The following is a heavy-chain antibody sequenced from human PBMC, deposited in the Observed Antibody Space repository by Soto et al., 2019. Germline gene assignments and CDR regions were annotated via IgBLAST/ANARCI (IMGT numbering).Heavy chain of an antibody. D-gene: IGHD4-17*01. J-gene: IGHJ4*02. CDR3: AKSSSDYGDYGGLDY. CDR1: GFTFSSYG. CDR2: ISYDGSNK. V-gene: IGHV3-30*18. Sequence: QVQLVESGGGVVQPGRSLRLSCAASGFTFSSYGMHWVRQAPCKGLEWVAVISYDGSNKYYADSVKGRFTISRDNSKNTLYLQMNSLRAEDTAVYYCAKSSSDYGDYGGLDYWGQGTLVTVSS.